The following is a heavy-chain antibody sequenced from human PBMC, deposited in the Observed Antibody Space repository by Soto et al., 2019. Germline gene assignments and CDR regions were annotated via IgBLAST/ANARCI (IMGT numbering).Heavy chain of an antibody. CDR3: AKVRDTTMDMNFDY. Sequence: GGSLRLSCAASGFTFSSYAMNWVRQAPGKGLEWVSTFDNSDGRTYYSDSVKGRFTISRDNSKNTLFLQMNSLRPEDTAVYYCAKVRDTTMDMNFDYWGQGT. V-gene: IGHV3-23*01. CDR1: GFTFSSYA. J-gene: IGHJ4*02. CDR2: FDNSDGRT. D-gene: IGHD5-18*01.